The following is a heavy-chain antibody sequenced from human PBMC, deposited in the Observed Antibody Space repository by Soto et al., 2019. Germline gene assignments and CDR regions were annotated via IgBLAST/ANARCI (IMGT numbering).Heavy chain of an antibody. CDR2: IRGRAYSGTA. D-gene: IGHD5-12*01. CDR1: GFTFGGYP. CDR3: TRGCGGYETSTHYFDS. Sequence: RLACTAAGFTFGGYPMTWFLQGTWQGLEWVGFIRGRAYSGTAEYAASVQGRFTISRDDSKNIVYLQMNSLKTEDSAVYFCTRGCGGYETSTHYFDSWAQGPLVTVYS. V-gene: IGHV3-49*03. J-gene: IGHJ4*02.